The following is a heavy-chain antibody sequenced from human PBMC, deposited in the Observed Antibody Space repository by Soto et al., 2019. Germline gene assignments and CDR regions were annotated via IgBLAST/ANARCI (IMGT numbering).Heavy chain of an antibody. J-gene: IGHJ4*02. CDR3: ARDTRISFKMGPYDY. CDR2: ISSSSSYI. V-gene: IGHV3-21*01. CDR1: GFTFSSYS. D-gene: IGHD2-15*01. Sequence: GGSLRLSCAASGFTFSSYSMNWVRQAPGKGLEWVSSISSSSSYIYYADSVKGRFTISRDNAKNSLYLQMNSLRAEDTAVYYCARDTRISFKMGPYDYWGQGTLVTVSS.